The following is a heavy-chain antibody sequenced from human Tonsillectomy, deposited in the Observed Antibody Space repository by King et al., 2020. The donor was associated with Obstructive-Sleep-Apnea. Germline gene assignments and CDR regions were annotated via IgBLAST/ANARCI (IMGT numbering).Heavy chain of an antibody. V-gene: IGHV3-64D*09. J-gene: IGHJ4*02. D-gene: IGHD3-10*01. Sequence: VQLVESGGGLVQPVGSLRLSCSASGFTFSIYAMHWVLPAPGGGLEYVSSIMSDGGSTNFADSVKGRLTKSRDNSKNTLYLQMSSLRAEDTAVYYCVKDGGQYYYGSGNDYWGQGTLVTVSS. CDR3: VKDGGQYYYGSGNDY. CDR2: IMSDGGST. CDR1: GFTFSIYA.